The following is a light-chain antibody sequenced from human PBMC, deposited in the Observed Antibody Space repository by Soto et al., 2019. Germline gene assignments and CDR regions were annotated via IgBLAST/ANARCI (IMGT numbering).Light chain of an antibody. J-gene: IGLJ1*01. Sequence: QSVLTQPASVSGSPGLSITISCTGTRSDIGAYNYVSWYQRHPGKAPQLLIYEVNSRPSGVSNRFSGSKSGNTASLTISGLQPEDEADYYCTSYTSSDTLYVFGSGTKVTV. CDR2: EVN. V-gene: IGLV2-14*01. CDR1: RSDIGAYNY. CDR3: TSYTSSDTLYV.